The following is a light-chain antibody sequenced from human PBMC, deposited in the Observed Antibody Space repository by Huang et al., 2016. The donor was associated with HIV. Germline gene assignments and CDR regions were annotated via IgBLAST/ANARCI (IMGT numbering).Light chain of an antibody. Sequence: DIQMTQSPSSLSAFVGDTVTITCRASQVIGNSLAWYQQKPARPPKLLIYVASTLQSVVPSRFSGSGSGTDFTLTISNLQTEDVAIYYCQKYDSAPRTFGQGTRV. CDR3: QKYDSAPRT. CDR1: QVIGNS. J-gene: IGKJ1*01. CDR2: VAS. V-gene: IGKV1-27*01.